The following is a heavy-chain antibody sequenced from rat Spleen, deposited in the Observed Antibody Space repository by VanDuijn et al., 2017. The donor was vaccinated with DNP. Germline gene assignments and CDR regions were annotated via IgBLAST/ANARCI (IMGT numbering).Heavy chain of an antibody. V-gene: IGHV5-25*01. CDR2: ITTSGGTT. CDR3: AKDAFDY. CDR1: GFPFSDYD. Sequence: EVQLVESGGGLVQPGRSLRLSCAASGFPFSDYDMAWVRQAPTKGLEWVTTITTSGGTTFYRDSGRGRFTVSRDNEKRILYLQMDSLRSEATATYYCAKDAFDYWGQGVMVTVSS. J-gene: IGHJ2*01.